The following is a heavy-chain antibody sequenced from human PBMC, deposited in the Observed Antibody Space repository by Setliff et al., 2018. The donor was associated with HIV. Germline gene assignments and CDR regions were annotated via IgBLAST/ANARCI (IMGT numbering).Heavy chain of an antibody. D-gene: IGHD1-26*01. J-gene: IGHJ4*02. CDR3: ARGGFKWSGSYADY. CDR2: IYSTGDT. Sequence: SETLSLTCTASGGSISCGRYYWSWIRQPPGKGLEWVGHIYSTGDTNYNPSLKSRVTISVYTAKNPFSLNLTSVTAADTAVYYCARGGFKWSGSYADYWGQGTLVTVSS. V-gene: IGHV4-61*01. CDR1: GGSISCGRYY.